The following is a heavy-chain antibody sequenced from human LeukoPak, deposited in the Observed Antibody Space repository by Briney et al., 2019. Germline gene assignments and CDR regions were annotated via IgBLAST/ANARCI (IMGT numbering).Heavy chain of an antibody. CDR3: AKPQYSSSWYGGFDY. CDR2: ISGSGGST. D-gene: IGHD6-13*01. CDR1: GFTFSSYA. J-gene: IGHJ4*02. Sequence: GGSLRLSCAASGFTFSSYAMSWDRQAPGKGLEWVSAISGSGGSTYYADSVKGRFTISRDNSKNTLYLQMNSLRAEDTAVYYCAKPQYSSSWYGGFDYWGQGTLVTVSS. V-gene: IGHV3-23*01.